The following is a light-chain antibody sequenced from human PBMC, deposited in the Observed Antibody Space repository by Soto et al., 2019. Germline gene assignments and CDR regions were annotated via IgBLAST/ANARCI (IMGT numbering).Light chain of an antibody. CDR3: QQYGTSPIT. CDR1: QSVSSSY. CDR2: RPS. Sequence: EIVLTQSPGTLSLSPGARATLSCRASQSVSSSYLAWYQQKPRQAPRLLIYRPSSRATGIPDRYRGSGSGTDFTLTIRSLEPEDFAVYYCQQYGTSPITFGQGTRLEIK. J-gene: IGKJ5*01. V-gene: IGKV3-20*01.